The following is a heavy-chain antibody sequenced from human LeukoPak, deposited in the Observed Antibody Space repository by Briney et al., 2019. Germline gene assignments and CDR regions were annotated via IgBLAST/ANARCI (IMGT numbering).Heavy chain of an antibody. D-gene: IGHD3-9*01. CDR2: IYTSGST. V-gene: IGHV4-4*07. J-gene: IGHJ6*03. Sequence: SETLSLTCTVSGVSISSYYWSWIRQPAGKGLEWIGRIYTSGSTNYNPSLKSRVTMSVDTSKNQFSLKLSSVTAADTAVYYCARDKYFDWLLSGTYYYYYMDVWGKGTTVTVSS. CDR3: ARDKYFDWLLSGTYYYYYMDV. CDR1: GVSISSYY.